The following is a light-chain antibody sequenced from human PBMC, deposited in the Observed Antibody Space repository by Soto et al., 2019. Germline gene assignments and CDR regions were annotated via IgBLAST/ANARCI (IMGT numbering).Light chain of an antibody. J-gene: IGLJ2*01. CDR1: SSDVGLYDY. CDR2: AIS. Sequence: QSALTQPDSVSGSPGQSLTISCTGTSSDVGLYDYVSWYQQHPGKAPRLIIYAISDRPSGVSDRFSGSKSGNTASLTISGLQAEDEADYYCSSSATSTAFLFGGGTKLTVL. CDR3: SSSATSTAFL. V-gene: IGLV2-14*01.